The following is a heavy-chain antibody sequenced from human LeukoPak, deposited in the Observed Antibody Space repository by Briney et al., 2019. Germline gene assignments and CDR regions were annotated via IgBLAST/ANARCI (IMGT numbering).Heavy chain of an antibody. Sequence: ASVKVSCKASGGTFSSYAISWLRQAPGQGLEWMGRIIPIFGIANCAQKFQGRVTITADKSTSTAYMELSSLRSEDTAVYYCARSHQYYYDSSGYYPLMNWGQGTLVTVSS. J-gene: IGHJ4*02. D-gene: IGHD3-22*01. CDR1: GGTFSSYA. CDR3: ARSHQYYYDSSGYYPLMN. CDR2: IIPIFGIA. V-gene: IGHV1-69*04.